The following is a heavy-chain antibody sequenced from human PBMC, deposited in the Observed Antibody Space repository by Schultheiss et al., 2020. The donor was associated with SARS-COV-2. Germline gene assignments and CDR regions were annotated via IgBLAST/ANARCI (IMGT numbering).Heavy chain of an antibody. CDR2: ISSSGSTI. CDR3: ARDRSRDSRYFDY. J-gene: IGHJ4*02. Sequence: GGSLRLSCAASGFTFSSYSMNWVRQAPGKGLEWVSYISSSGSTIYYADSVKGRFTISRDNAKNSLYLQMNSLRAEDTAVYYCARDRSRDSRYFDYWGQGTLVTVSS. CDR1: GFTFSSYS. V-gene: IGHV3-48*04. D-gene: IGHD5-24*01.